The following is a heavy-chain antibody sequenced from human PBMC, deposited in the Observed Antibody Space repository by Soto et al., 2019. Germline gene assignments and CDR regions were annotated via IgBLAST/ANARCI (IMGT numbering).Heavy chain of an antibody. CDR2: ISDGGDLT. V-gene: IGHV3-23*01. Sequence: GGSLRLSCAASGFAFSSHPMSWVRQAPEKGLEWVAGISDGGDLTYNADSVRGRFTISRDNSRNTLYLQMNSRIAEEAAVYYCAWQVTGSSRAFHIWGQGTMVTVSS. CDR1: GFAFSSHP. CDR3: AWQVTGSSRAFHI. J-gene: IGHJ3*02. D-gene: IGHD1-1*01.